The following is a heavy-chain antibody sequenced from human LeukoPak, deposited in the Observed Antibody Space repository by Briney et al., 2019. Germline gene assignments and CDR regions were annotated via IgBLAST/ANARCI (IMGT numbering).Heavy chain of an antibody. V-gene: IGHV1-2*02. CDR2: INPNSGGT. D-gene: IGHD4-23*01. CDR3: ARGTLNSGGNPWGYYYYMDV. CDR1: GYTFTGYY. Sequence: VLVKVSCKSSGYTFTGYYMHWVRQAPGQGLEWMGWINPNSGGTNYAQKFQGRVTMTRDTSISTAYMELSRLRSDDTAVYYCARGTLNSGGNPWGYYYYMDVWGKGTTVTVSS. J-gene: IGHJ6*03.